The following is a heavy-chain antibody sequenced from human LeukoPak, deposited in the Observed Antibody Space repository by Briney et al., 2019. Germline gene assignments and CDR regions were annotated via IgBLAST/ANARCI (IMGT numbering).Heavy chain of an antibody. J-gene: IGHJ4*02. CDR3: ARGIAAADIDY. V-gene: IGHV3-74*01. CDR2: INSDGSST. Sequence: PGGSLRLSCAASGFTFSSYWMHWVRQAPGKGLVWVSRINSDGSSTSYADSVKGRFTTSRDNAKNTLYPQMNSLRAEDTAVYYCARGIAAADIDYWGQGTLVTVSP. CDR1: GFTFSSYW. D-gene: IGHD6-13*01.